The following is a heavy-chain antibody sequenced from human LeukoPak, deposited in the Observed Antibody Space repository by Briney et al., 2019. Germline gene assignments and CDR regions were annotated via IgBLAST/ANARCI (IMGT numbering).Heavy chain of an antibody. CDR3: ARGRAGYSSSSGSTLKYYYYYGMDA. V-gene: IGHV3-21*01. CDR1: GFTFSSYS. J-gene: IGHJ6*02. CDR2: ISSSSSYI. Sequence: GGSLRLSCAASGFTFSSYSMNWVRQAPGKGLEWVSSISSSSSYIYYADSVKGRFTISRDNAKNSLYLQMNSLRAEDTAVYYCARGRAGYSSSSGSTLKYYYYYGMDAWGQGTTVTVSS. D-gene: IGHD6-13*01.